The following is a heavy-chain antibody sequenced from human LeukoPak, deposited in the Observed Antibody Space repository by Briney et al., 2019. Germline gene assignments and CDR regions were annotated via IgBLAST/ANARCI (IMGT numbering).Heavy chain of an antibody. V-gene: IGHV3-11*04. CDR1: GFTFSDYY. Sequence: PGGSLRLSCAASGFTFSDYYMNWIRQAPGEGLEWVSYISSSASTIYYADSVKGRFTISRDNAKNSLYLHMNSLRAEDTAVYYCARESYSSGYYYDYWGQGTLVTVSS. CDR3: ARESYSSGYYYDY. J-gene: IGHJ4*02. CDR2: ISSSASTI. D-gene: IGHD3-22*01.